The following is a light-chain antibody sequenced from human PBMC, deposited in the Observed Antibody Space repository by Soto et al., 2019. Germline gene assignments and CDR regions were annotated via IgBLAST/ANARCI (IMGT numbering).Light chain of an antibody. CDR2: TAS. V-gene: IGKV1-9*01. CDR1: QGISSY. Sequence: DIQLTQSPSFLSSSVGDRVTITCRASQGISSYLAWYQQKPGKAPNLLIHTASTLQSGVPSRFSGSGSGTEFTPTNSSLQPEDFATYYYQQRNSYPITFGQGTRLEIK. J-gene: IGKJ5*01. CDR3: QQRNSYPIT.